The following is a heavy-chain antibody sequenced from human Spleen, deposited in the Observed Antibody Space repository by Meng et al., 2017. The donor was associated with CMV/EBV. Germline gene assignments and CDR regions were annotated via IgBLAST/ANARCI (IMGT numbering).Heavy chain of an antibody. CDR2: IHYSGGT. Sequence: SETLSLTCTVSGGSISSGGYYWTWVRQHPGKGLEWIGYIHYSGGTYDNPSLRSRVTISVDVFKNQFSLKLSSVTAADTAVYYCARGVRDGYNPDMYYFDYWGQGTLVTVSS. CDR1: GGSISSGGYY. V-gene: IGHV4-31*03. J-gene: IGHJ4*02. CDR3: ARGVRDGYNPDMYYFDY. D-gene: IGHD5-24*01.